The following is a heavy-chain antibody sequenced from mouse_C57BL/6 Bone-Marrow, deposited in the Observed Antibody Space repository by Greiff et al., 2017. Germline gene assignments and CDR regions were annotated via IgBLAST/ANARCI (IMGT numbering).Heavy chain of an antibody. CDR2: IHPNSGST. CDR1: GYTFTSYW. CDR3: ALYKFAY. J-gene: IGHJ3*01. Sequence: QVQLKQPGAELVKPGASVKLSCKASGYTFTSYWMHWVKQRPGQGLEWIGMIHPNSGSTNYNEKFKSKATLTVDKSSSTAYMQLSSLTSGDAAVYYCALYKFAYWGQGTLVTVSA. D-gene: IGHD1-1*01. V-gene: IGHV1-64*01.